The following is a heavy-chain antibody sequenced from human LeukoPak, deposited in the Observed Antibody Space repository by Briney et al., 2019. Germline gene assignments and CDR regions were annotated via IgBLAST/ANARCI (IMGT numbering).Heavy chain of an antibody. D-gene: IGHD6-6*01. CDR1: GXTFNSYA. CDR3: AKAPTTIAARQDYFDY. V-gene: IGHV3-23*01. J-gene: IGHJ4*02. CDR2: VSGSGGST. Sequence: GGSLRLSCAASGXTFNSYAMIWVRQAPGKGLESVSAVSGSGGSTYYADSVKGRFTISRDNSKNTLYLQMSSLRAGDTALYYCAKAPTTIAARQDYFDYWGQGTLVTVSS.